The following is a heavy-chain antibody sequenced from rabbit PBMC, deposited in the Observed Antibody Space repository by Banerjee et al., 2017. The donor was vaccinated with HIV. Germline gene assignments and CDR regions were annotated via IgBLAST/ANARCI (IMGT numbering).Heavy chain of an antibody. D-gene: IGHD4-1*01. V-gene: IGHV1S40*01. J-gene: IGHJ4*01. Sequence: QSLEETGGGLVQPGGSLKLSCKASGFDFRSYGVSWVRQAPGKGLEWIGYITYGGSAYYASWAKGPFTISKTSSTTVTLQMTSLTAADTATYFCARDLAGVIGWNFNLWGQGTLVTVS. CDR1: GFDFRSYG. CDR2: ITYGGSA. CDR3: ARDLAGVIGWNFNL.